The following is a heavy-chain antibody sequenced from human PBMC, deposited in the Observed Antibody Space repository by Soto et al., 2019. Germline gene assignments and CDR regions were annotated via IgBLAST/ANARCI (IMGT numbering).Heavy chain of an antibody. V-gene: IGHV4-59*08. D-gene: IGHD3-16*01. CDR3: ATNYEFHY. CDR2: IYYRGST. Sequence: SETLSLACTVSGGSISSYYWSWIRQPPGKGLEWIGYIYYRGSTNYNPSLKSRVTISVDTSKNQFSLKLSSVTAADTAVYYCATNYEFHYWGQGTLVTVS. J-gene: IGHJ4*02. CDR1: GGSISSYY.